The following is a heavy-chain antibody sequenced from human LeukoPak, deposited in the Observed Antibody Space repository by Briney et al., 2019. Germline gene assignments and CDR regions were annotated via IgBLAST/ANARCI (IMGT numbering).Heavy chain of an antibody. CDR3: ARERVDGDYDDSLDY. D-gene: IGHD4-17*01. J-gene: IGHJ4*02. CDR1: GGSISSGGYY. CDR2: IYYSGST. Sequence: PSQTLSLTCTVSGGSISSGGYYWSWIRQHPGKGLEWVGYIYYSGSTYYNPSLKSRVTISVDTSKNQFSLKLSSVTAADTAVYYCARERVDGDYDDSLDYWGQGTLVTVSS. V-gene: IGHV4-31*03.